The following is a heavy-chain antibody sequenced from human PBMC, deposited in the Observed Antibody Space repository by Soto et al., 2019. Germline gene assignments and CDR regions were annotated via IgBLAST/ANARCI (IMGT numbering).Heavy chain of an antibody. CDR3: ARTGLEFDFDY. CDR2: IYHSGST. V-gene: IGHV4-30-2*01. D-gene: IGHD1-1*01. CDR1: GGSISSGGYS. Sequence: PSETLSLTCAVSGGSISSGGYSWSWIRQPPGKGLEWIGYIYHSGSTYYNPPLKSRVTISVDRSKNQFSLKLSSVTAADTAVYYCARTGLEFDFDYWGQGTLVTVSS. J-gene: IGHJ4*02.